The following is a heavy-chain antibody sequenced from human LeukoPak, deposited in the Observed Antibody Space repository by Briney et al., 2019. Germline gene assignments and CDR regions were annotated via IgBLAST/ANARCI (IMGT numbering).Heavy chain of an antibody. J-gene: IGHJ4*02. CDR1: GFTFSNYW. Sequence: GGSLRLSCAASGFTFSNYWMSWVRQPPGKGLEWVANIKQDGSEKYYVDSVKGRFTISRDNAKNSLYLQMNNLSIEDTAVYYCARDGDGYKSIPFDYWGQGALVTVSS. V-gene: IGHV3-7*01. CDR3: ARDGDGYKSIPFDY. CDR2: IKQDGSEK. D-gene: IGHD5-24*01.